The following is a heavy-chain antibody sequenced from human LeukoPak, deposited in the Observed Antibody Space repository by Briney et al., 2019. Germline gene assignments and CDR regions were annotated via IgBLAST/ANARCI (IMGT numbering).Heavy chain of an antibody. V-gene: IGHV4-59*08. CDR3: ARHKNSYTNGWYF. D-gene: IGHD6-19*01. CDR1: GGSINGYY. J-gene: IGHJ4*02. Sequence: PSETLSLTCTVSGGSINGYYWSWIRQPPGKRLEWIVYIYCSGSTIYNPYSGSTTYNPSLKSRVTISVDTSRNQFSLKLNSVTAADTAVYFCARHKNSYTNGWYFWGQGTLVTVSS. CDR2: IYCSGSTIYNPYSGST.